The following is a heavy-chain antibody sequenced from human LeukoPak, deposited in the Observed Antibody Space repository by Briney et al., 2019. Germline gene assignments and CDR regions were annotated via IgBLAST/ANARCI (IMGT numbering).Heavy chain of an antibody. J-gene: IGHJ6*03. D-gene: IGHD3-10*01. CDR3: ARRVGWGSGGYMDV. Sequence: VASVKVSCKASGGTFSSHFISWVRQAPGQGLEWMGGINPIFGTDHYAQKFQDRVTITADISTNTVYMELSNLRSEDTAVYYCARRVGWGSGGYMDVWGKGTTVTVSS. V-gene: IGHV1-69*06. CDR2: INPIFGTD. CDR1: GGTFSSHF.